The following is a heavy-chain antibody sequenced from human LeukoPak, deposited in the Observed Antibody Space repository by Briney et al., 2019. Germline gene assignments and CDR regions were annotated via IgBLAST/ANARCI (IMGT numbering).Heavy chain of an antibody. J-gene: IGHJ3*02. D-gene: IGHD3-10*01. CDR2: IYSGGST. V-gene: IGHV3-53*01. CDR3: ARAITMVRGVMLRDAFDI. Sequence: PGGSLRLSCAASGFTVSSNYMSWVRQAPGKGLEWVSVIYSGGSTYYADSVKGRFTISRDNSKNTLYLQMNSLRAEDTAVYYCARAITMVRGVMLRDAFDIWGQGTMVTVSS. CDR1: GFTVSSNY.